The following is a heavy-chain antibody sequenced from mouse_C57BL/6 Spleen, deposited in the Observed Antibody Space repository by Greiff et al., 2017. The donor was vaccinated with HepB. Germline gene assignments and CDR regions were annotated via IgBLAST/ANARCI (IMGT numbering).Heavy chain of an antibody. D-gene: IGHD2-5*01. V-gene: IGHV1-85*01. CDR2: IYPRDGST. J-gene: IGHJ4*01. Sequence: QVQLKQSGPELVKPGASVKLSCKASGYTFTSYDINWVKQRPGQGLEWIGWIYPRDGSTKYNEKFKGKATLTVDTSSSTAYMELNSLTSEDSAVYFCARESYYSNYVGALDYWGQGTSVTVSS. CDR3: ARESYYSNYVGALDY. CDR1: GYTFTSYD.